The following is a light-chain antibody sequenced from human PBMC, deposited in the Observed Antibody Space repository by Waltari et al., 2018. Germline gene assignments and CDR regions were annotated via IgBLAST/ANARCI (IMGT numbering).Light chain of an antibody. CDR2: GAS. J-gene: IGKJ1*01. V-gene: IGKV3-20*01. CDR1: QSVSSSY. CDR3: QQYGSSLTWT. Sequence: EIVLTQSPGTLSLSPGERATLSCRASQSVSSSYLAWYQQKPGQAPRLLNYGASSMATGIPDRFSGSGSGTDFTLTISRLEPEDFAVYYCQQYGSSLTWTFGQGTKVEIK.